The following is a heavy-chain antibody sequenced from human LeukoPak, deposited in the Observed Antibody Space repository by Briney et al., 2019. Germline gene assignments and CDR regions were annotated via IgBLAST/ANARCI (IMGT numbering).Heavy chain of an antibody. V-gene: IGHV3-21*01. CDR2: ISSSSSYI. D-gene: IGHD2-15*01. Sequence: GGSLRLSCAASGFTFSSYSMNWVRQAPGKGLEWVSSISSSSSYIYYADSVKGRFTISRGNAKNSLYLQMNSLRAEDTAVYYCARDSRGDDAFDIWGQGTMVTVSS. CDR3: ARDSRGDDAFDI. J-gene: IGHJ3*02. CDR1: GFTFSSYS.